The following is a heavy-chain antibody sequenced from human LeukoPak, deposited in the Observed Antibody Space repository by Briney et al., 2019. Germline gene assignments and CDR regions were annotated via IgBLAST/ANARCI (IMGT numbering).Heavy chain of an antibody. D-gene: IGHD6-13*01. J-gene: IGHJ4*02. CDR1: GGSISSGGYS. Sequence: SETLSLTCAVSGGSISSGGYSWSWIRQPPGKGLEWIGYIYHSGSTYYNPSLTSRLTISVDTSSNQFSLDLRSMTAADTAVYYCARHLSSSWNFDYWGRGTLVTVSS. CDR2: IYHSGST. CDR3: ARHLSSSWNFDY. V-gene: IGHV4-30-2*01.